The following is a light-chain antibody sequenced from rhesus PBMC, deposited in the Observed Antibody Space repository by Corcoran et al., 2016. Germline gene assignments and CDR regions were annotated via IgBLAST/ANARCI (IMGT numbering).Light chain of an antibody. J-gene: IGKJ3*01. CDR3: QQYNSAPFT. CDR1: QGISSG. V-gene: IGKV1-21*01. CDR2: KAS. Sequence: DIQMTQSPSSLSASVGDRVTITCRASQGISSGLVWYQQKSGKAPKLLLYKASSLQSGVPSRFSGSGSWTDFTLTISSLQPEDFATYYCQQYNSAPFTFGPGTKLDIK.